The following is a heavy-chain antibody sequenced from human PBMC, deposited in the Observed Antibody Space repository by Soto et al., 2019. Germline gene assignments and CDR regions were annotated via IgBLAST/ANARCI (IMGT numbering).Heavy chain of an antibody. CDR3: ARVFGRDYYYYGMDV. Sequence: TLSLTCTVSGGSISNHYWSWIRQPPGKGLEWIAYIDYSGSTNYNPSLKSRVTISVDTSKIQFSLKLRSVAAADTAVYFCARVFGRDYYYYGMDVWGQGTTVTVSS. D-gene: IGHD3-3*01. V-gene: IGHV4-59*11. J-gene: IGHJ6*02. CDR2: IDYSGST. CDR1: GGSISNHY.